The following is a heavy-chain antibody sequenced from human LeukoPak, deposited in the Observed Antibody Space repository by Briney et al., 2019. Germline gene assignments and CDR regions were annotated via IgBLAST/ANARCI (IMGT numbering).Heavy chain of an antibody. CDR2: IIPIFGTA. Sequence: SVKVSCKASGGTSSSYAISWVRQAPGQGLEWMGGIIPIFGTANYAQKFQGRVTITADESTSTAYMELSSLRSEDTAVYYCASLYYDSSGYSDWGQGTLVTVSS. CDR1: GGTSSSYA. D-gene: IGHD3-22*01. V-gene: IGHV1-69*13. J-gene: IGHJ4*02. CDR3: ASLYYDSSGYSD.